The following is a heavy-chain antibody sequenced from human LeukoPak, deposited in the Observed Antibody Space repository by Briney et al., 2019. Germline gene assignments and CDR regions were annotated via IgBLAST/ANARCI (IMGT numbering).Heavy chain of an antibody. D-gene: IGHD4-17*01. Sequence: GRSLRLSCAASGFTFSSYAMHWVRQAPGKGLEWVAVISYDGSDKYYADSVKGRFTISRVNSKNTLYLQMDSLRAEDTAVYYCARDKGGLYGDYDWGQGTLVTVSS. J-gene: IGHJ4*02. V-gene: IGHV3-30-3*01. CDR3: ARDKGGLYGDYD. CDR2: ISYDGSDK. CDR1: GFTFSSYA.